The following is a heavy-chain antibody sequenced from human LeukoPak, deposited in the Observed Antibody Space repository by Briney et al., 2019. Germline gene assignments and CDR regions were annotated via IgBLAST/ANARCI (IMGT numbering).Heavy chain of an antibody. J-gene: IGHJ4*02. Sequence: GESLQISCEGSGYSFTSYWIGWVRQMAGKGLEWMGIIYPGDSDTRYSPSFQGQVTISADKSISTAYLQWSSRKASDTAMYYCARIHEYSSSWYGAALDYWGQGTLVTVSS. V-gene: IGHV5-51*01. CDR2: IYPGDSDT. CDR3: ARIHEYSSSWYGAALDY. D-gene: IGHD6-13*01. CDR1: GYSFTSYW.